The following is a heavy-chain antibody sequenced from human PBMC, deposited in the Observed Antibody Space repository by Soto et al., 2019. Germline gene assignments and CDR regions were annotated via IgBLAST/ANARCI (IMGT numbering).Heavy chain of an antibody. D-gene: IGHD2-2*01. Sequence: ASVKVSCKASGYTFTGYYMHWVRQAPGQGLEWMGWINPNSGGTNYAQKFQGRVTVTRDTSISTAYMELSRLRSDDTAVYYCATIPAALYYYYGMDVWGQGTTVTVSS. CDR2: INPNSGGT. CDR3: ATIPAALYYYYGMDV. V-gene: IGHV1-2*02. J-gene: IGHJ6*02. CDR1: GYTFTGYY.